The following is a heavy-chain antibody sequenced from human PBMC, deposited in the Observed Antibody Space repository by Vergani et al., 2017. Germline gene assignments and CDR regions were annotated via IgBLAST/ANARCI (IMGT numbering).Heavy chain of an antibody. CDR3: ARRIGGWPGIPRVDWLDP. Sequence: EAQLAESGGGLVQPGQSLRLSCTASGFTTGDYVMSWFRQAPGKGLEWVGLIRSYMFGDGGTREYAASVKCRFTISRDDSRGTVYLQMDRLESADTAVYYCARRIGGWPGIPRVDWLDPWGPGTLVTVSS. J-gene: IGHJ5*02. CDR2: IRSYMFGDGGTR. V-gene: IGHV3-49*03. CDR1: GFTTGDYV. D-gene: IGHD3-16*01.